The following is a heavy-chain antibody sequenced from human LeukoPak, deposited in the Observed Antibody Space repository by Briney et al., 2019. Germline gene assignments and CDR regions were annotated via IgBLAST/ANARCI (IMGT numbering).Heavy chain of an antibody. CDR1: GYTFSYFG. J-gene: IGHJ4*02. V-gene: IGHV1-18*01. CDR3: ARGLDAASGLANFDY. CDR2: INGYNGNT. Sequence: ASVKVSCKGSGYTFSYFGINWVRQAPGQGLEWMGWINGYNGNTNYAQKSEGRLSLTTDTATSTVYMELKNLTSDDTAVYFCARGLDAASGLANFDYWGQGTLITVSS. D-gene: IGHD1-1*01.